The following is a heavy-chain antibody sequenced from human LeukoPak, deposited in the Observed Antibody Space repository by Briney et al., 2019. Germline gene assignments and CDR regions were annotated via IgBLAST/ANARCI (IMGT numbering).Heavy chain of an antibody. CDR3: ARGPHFYDGSAPFDY. J-gene: IGHJ4*02. CDR1: GFTFSSYS. CDR2: ISSSSSYI. V-gene: IGHV3-21*01. D-gene: IGHD3-22*01. Sequence: AGGSLRLACAASGFTFSSYSMNWVRQAPGKGLEWVSSISSSSSYIYYADSVKGRFTISRDNAKNSLYLQMNSLRAEDTAVYYCARGPHFYDGSAPFDYWGQGTLVTVSS.